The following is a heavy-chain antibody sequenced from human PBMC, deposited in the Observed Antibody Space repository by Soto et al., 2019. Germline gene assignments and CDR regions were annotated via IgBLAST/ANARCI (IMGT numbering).Heavy chain of an antibody. D-gene: IGHD2-2*01. Sequence: GGSLRLSCSASGFTFSSYAMHWVRQAPGKGLEYVSAISSNGGSTYYADSVKGRFTISRDNSKNTLYLQMSSLRAGDTAVYYCVKDHSSTSRTRFYYYYGMDVWGQGTTVTVSS. CDR1: GFTFSSYA. V-gene: IGHV3-64D*06. CDR3: VKDHSSTSRTRFYYYYGMDV. J-gene: IGHJ6*02. CDR2: ISSNGGST.